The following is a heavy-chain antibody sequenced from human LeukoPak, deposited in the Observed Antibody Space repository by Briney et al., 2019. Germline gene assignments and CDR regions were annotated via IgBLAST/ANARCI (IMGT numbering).Heavy chain of an antibody. CDR1: GYTFTGFY. J-gene: IGHJ4*02. Sequence: ASVKVSCTASGYTFTGFYIHWVRQAPGQGLEWMGWINPYSGVTNYAQKFQGRVTMTTDTSINTAYMDLSSLRSDDTAVYYCARDGACSSTSCQNFDYWGQGTLVTVSS. D-gene: IGHD2-2*01. CDR2: INPYSGVT. V-gene: IGHV1-2*02. CDR3: ARDGACSSTSCQNFDY.